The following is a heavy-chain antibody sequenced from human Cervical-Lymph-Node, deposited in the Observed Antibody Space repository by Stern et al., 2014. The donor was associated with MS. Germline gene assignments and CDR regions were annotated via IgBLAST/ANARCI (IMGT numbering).Heavy chain of an antibody. V-gene: IGHV2-70*01. Sequence: QVTLKESGPALVKPTQTLTLTCTFSGFSLSTSGMCVSWIRQPPGKALEWLGVVDWEDDKYYSPSLKTRLSISKDTSKNQVVLTMTNMDPVDTGTYYCARTVAYDSVGYDAFDIWGQGTVVAVSS. J-gene: IGHJ3*02. CDR3: ARTVAYDSVGYDAFDI. D-gene: IGHD5-12*01. CDR1: GFSLSTSGMC. CDR2: VDWEDDK.